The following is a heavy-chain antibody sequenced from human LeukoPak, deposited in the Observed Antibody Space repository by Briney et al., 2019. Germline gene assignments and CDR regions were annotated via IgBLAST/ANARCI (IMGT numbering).Heavy chain of an antibody. CDR2: IYYSGST. J-gene: IGHJ4*02. CDR1: DGSISSYY. Sequence: SETLSLTCTVSDGSISSYYWSWIRQSPGKGLEWIGYIYYSGSTNYNPSLKSRVTISVDTSKNQFSLKLSSVTAADTAVYYCARDCSSTSCYDYWGQGTLVTVSS. CDR3: ARDCSSTSCYDY. V-gene: IGHV4-59*01. D-gene: IGHD2-2*01.